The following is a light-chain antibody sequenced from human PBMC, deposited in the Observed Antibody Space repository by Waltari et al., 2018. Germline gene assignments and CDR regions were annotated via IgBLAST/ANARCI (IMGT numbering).Light chain of an antibody. Sequence: QSALTQPRSVSGSPGQSVTISCIGTSSDVGGYNYVSWYQQYPGKAPKLVIYDVNKRPSGFPVRFSGSKSGNAASLTISGLQAEDEADYYCCSYAGSSTFYVFGSGTEVTV. CDR2: DVN. CDR3: CSYAGSSTFYV. J-gene: IGLJ1*01. CDR1: SSDVGGYNY. V-gene: IGLV2-11*01.